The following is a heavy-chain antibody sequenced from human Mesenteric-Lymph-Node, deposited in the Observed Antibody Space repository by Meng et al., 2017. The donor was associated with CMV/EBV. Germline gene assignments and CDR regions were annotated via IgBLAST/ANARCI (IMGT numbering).Heavy chain of an antibody. CDR1: GYTFTNYA. CDR2: INTNTGNP. Sequence: CKGSGYTFTNYAMNWVRQAPGQGLEWMGWINTNTGNPTYAQGFTGRFVFSLDTSVNTAYLQISSLKAEDTAVYYCARSPDILTGYYPYWGQGTLVTVSS. V-gene: IGHV7-4-1*02. D-gene: IGHD3-9*01. J-gene: IGHJ4*02. CDR3: ARSPDILTGYYPY.